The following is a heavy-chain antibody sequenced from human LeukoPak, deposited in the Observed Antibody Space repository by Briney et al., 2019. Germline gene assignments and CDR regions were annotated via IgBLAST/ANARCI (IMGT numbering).Heavy chain of an antibody. CDR3: ARGNYDILTGYFWGDDAFDI. J-gene: IGHJ3*02. CDR1: GYTFTGYY. Sequence: GASVKVSCKASGYTFTGYYMHWVRQAPGQGLEWMGWINPNSGGTNYAQKFQGRVTMTRDTSISTAYMELSRLRSDDTAVYYCARGNYDILTGYFWGDDAFDIWGQGTMVTVSS. D-gene: IGHD3-9*01. V-gene: IGHV1-2*02. CDR2: INPNSGGT.